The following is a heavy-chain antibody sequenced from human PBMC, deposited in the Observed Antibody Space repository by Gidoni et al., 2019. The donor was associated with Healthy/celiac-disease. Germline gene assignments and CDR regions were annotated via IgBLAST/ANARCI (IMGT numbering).Heavy chain of an antibody. CDR2: INHSGST. Sequence: QVQLQPWGAGLLKPSETLSLTCAVYGGSFSGYYWRWIRQPPGKGLEWIGEINHSGSTNYNPFLKSRVSVSVDTSKSQFSLKLSSVTAADTAVYYCARGPSPHNWFDPWGQGTLVTVSS. J-gene: IGHJ5*02. V-gene: IGHV4-34*01. CDR3: ARGPSPHNWFDP. CDR1: GGSFSGYY.